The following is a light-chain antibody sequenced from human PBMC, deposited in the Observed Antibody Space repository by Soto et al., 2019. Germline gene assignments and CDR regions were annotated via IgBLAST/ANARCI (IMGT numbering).Light chain of an antibody. J-gene: IGKJ5*01. CDR1: QSVSSY. Sequence: EIVLAQSPATLSLSPGERATLSCRASQSVSSYLAWYQQKPGQAPRLLIYDASNRATGIPARFSGSGSGTDFTLTISSLEXEDFAVYYCQQRSNWPPMYTFGQGTRLEIK. CDR2: DAS. V-gene: IGKV3-11*01. CDR3: QQRSNWPPMYT.